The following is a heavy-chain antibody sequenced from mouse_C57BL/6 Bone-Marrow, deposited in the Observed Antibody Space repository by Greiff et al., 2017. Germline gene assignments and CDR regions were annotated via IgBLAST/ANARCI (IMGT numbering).Heavy chain of an antibody. CDR3: ARSGYGGSSDY. V-gene: IGHV1-39*01. Sequence: VQLQQSGPELVKPGASVKISCKASGYSFTDYNMNWVKQSHGKSLEWIGGINPNYGTTSYNQKFKGKATLTVDPSSSTAYMQLNSLTSEDSAVYDCARSGYGGSSDYGGQGTTLTVTA. CDR2: INPNYGTT. CDR1: GYSFTDYN. D-gene: IGHD1-1*01. J-gene: IGHJ2*01.